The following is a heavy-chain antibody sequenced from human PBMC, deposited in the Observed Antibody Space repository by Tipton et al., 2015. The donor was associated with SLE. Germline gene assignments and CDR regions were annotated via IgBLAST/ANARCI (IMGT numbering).Heavy chain of an antibody. D-gene: IGHD4-23*01. CDR2: INHSGST. CDR3: ARGIGGPYYYYYMDV. Sequence: TLSLTCTVSGGSISSSSYYWGWIRQPPGKGLEWIGEINHSGSTNYNPSLKSRVTISVDTSKNQFSLKLSSVTAADTAVYYCARGIGGPYYYYYMDVWGKGTTVTVSS. CDR1: GGSISSSSYY. J-gene: IGHJ6*03. V-gene: IGHV4-39*07.